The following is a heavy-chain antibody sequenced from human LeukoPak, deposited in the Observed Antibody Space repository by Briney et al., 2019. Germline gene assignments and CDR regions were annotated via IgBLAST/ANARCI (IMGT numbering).Heavy chain of an antibody. CDR3: AKDLGGNRDY. Sequence: GGSLRLSCAASVFTFSTYWMHWVRQAPGKGLVCVSRIYPDGSGTDYADSVKGRFTISRDNAKNTLYLQMNSLRAEDTAVYYCAKDLGGNRDYWGQGTLVTVSS. D-gene: IGHD4-23*01. V-gene: IGHV3-74*01. CDR2: IYPDGSGT. J-gene: IGHJ4*02. CDR1: VFTFSTYW.